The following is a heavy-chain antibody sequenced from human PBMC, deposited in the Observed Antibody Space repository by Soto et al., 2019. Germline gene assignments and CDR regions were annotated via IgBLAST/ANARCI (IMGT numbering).Heavy chain of an antibody. V-gene: IGHV3-33*01. Sequence: QVQLVDSGGGVVQPGRSLRLSCAASGFTFSSYGMHWVRQAPGKGLEWVAVIWYDGSNKYYADSVKGRFTISRDNSKNTLYLQMNSLRAEDTAVYYCARYSSSWFGRIDYWGQGTLVTVSS. CDR2: IWYDGSNK. D-gene: IGHD6-13*01. CDR3: ARYSSSWFGRIDY. J-gene: IGHJ4*02. CDR1: GFTFSSYG.